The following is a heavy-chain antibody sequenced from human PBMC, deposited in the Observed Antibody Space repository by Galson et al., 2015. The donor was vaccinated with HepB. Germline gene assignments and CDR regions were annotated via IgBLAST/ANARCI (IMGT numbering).Heavy chain of an antibody. CDR1: GFTFSNAW. Sequence: SLRLSCAASGFTFSNAWMNWVRQAPGKGLEWVGRIKSKTDGGTTDYAAPVKGRFTISRDDSKNTLYLQMNRLKTEDTAVYYCTATERGGGTPDYWGQGTLVTVSS. CDR2: IKSKTDGGTT. CDR3: TATERGGGTPDY. D-gene: IGHD1-1*01. J-gene: IGHJ4*02. V-gene: IGHV3-15*07.